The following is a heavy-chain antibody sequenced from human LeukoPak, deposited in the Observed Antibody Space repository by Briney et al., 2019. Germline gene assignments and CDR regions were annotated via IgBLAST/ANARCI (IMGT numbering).Heavy chain of an antibody. V-gene: IGHV4-30-2*01. D-gene: IGHD6-13*01. J-gene: IGHJ5*02. CDR1: GGSISSGGYY. Sequence: SETLSLTCTVSGGSISSGGYYWSWIRQPPGKGLEWIGYIYHSGSTYYNPSLKSRVTISVDRSKNQFSLKLSSVTAADTAVYYCARRGTSSSWSRGEVDPWGQGTLVTVSS. CDR2: IYHSGST. CDR3: ARRGTSSSWSRGEVDP.